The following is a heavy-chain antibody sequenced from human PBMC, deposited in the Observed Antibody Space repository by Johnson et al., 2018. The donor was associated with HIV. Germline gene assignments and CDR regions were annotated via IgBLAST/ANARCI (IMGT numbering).Heavy chain of an antibody. V-gene: IGHV3-30-3*02. CDR1: GFTFSSYA. D-gene: IGHD6-19*01. J-gene: IGHJ3*02. CDR2: ISYDGSNK. CDR3: AKRGSGWPSDAFDI. Sequence: QMQLVESGGGVVQPGRSLRLSCAASGFTFSSYAMHWVRQAPGKGLEWVAVISYDGSNKYYADSVKGLFTISRDNSKNTLYLQMNSLRAEDTAVYYCAKRGSGWPSDAFDIWGQGTMVTVSS.